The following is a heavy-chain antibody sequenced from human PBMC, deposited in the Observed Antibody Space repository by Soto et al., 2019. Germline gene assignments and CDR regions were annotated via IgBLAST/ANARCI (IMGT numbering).Heavy chain of an antibody. V-gene: IGHV4-59*01. J-gene: IGHJ4*02. Sequence: PSETLSLTCTVSGVSISSYYWSWIRQPPGKGLEWIGYIYYSGSTNYNPSHKSRVTISVDTSKNQFSLKLSSVTAADTAVYYCARSRGGYFDYWGQGTLVTVSS. CDR2: IYYSGST. CDR3: ARSRGGYFDY. D-gene: IGHD3-22*01. CDR1: GVSISSYY.